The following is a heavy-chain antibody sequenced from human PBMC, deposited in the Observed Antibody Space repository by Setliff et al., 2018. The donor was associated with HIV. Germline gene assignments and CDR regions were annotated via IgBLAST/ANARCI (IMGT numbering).Heavy chain of an antibody. D-gene: IGHD1-26*01. CDR2: IYSSGIT. Sequence: LSLTCTVSGGSISSGSYFWNWIRQPAGKGLEWIGRIYSSGITNYNPSLKSRLTISLDTSKNQFSLKLSSMTAADTAVYYCARAFSGNYYGGVDYWGQGTLVTVS. CDR1: GGSISSGSYF. CDR3: ARAFSGNYYGGVDY. V-gene: IGHV4-61*02. J-gene: IGHJ4*02.